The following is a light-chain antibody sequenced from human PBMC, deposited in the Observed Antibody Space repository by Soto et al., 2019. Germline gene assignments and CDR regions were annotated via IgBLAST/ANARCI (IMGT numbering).Light chain of an antibody. Sequence: EIVLTQSPGTLSLSPGERATLSCRASQSVTSSYLAWYQQKPGQAPRLLIYGASSRATGIPDRFSGSVSGTDLTLTISRLEPEDFAVYYCQQYGSLPFTFGPGTKVDIK. CDR2: GAS. J-gene: IGKJ3*01. V-gene: IGKV3-20*01. CDR3: QQYGSLPFT. CDR1: QSVTSSY.